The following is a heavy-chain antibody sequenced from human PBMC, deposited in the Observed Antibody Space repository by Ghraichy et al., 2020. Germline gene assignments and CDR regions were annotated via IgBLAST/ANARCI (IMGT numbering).Heavy chain of an antibody. D-gene: IGHD2-2*01. Sequence: GGSLRLSFAASGLTVSNNFMSWVRQAPGKGLEWVSIIYTGGNVYYADSVKGRFIISRDYSRNTVYLQMNSLRVEDTAVYYCAREWRASTNWYFDLWGRGSLVTVSS. CDR2: IYTGGNV. V-gene: IGHV3-53*01. J-gene: IGHJ2*01. CDR1: GLTVSNNF. CDR3: AREWRASTNWYFDL.